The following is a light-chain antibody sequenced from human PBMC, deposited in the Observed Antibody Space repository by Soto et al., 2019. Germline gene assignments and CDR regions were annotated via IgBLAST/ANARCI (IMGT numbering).Light chain of an antibody. CDR2: GNS. CDR1: SSNIGAGYD. V-gene: IGLV1-40*01. Sequence: QPVLTQPPSVSGATGQRVTISCTGSSSNIGAGYDVHWYQQLPGTAPKLLIYGNSNRPSGVPDRFSGSKSGTSAYLAITGLQAEDEADYYCQSYDSRLSYGFGTGTKGTVL. J-gene: IGLJ1*01. CDR3: QSYDSRLSYG.